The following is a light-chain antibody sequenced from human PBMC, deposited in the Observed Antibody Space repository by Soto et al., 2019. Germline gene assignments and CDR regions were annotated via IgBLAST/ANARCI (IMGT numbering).Light chain of an antibody. CDR1: STDVGGHDY. V-gene: IGLV2-11*01. J-gene: IGLJ2*01. CDR2: DVT. Sequence: QSALNQPRSVSGSPGQSVTVSCTGTSTDVGGHDYVSWYQQYPGKAPKLMIYDVTKRPSGVPDRFSGSKSGNTASLTISGLQADDEADYYCRSYAGRVLFGGGTKLTVL. CDR3: RSYAGRVL.